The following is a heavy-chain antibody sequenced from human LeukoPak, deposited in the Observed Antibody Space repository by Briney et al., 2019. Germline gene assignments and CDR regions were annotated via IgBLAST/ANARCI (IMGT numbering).Heavy chain of an antibody. J-gene: IGHJ4*02. V-gene: IGHV3-7*03. Sequence: GGSLRLSCAASGFMFSSNWMSWVRLAPGKGLEWVANIKEDGTETYYVDSVKGRFTISRDNAKNSLYLQMDSLRVEDTAFYYCAKDNRRHYTSGPNPDSLHWGQGALVTVSS. CDR1: GFMFSSNW. D-gene: IGHD6-19*01. CDR2: IKEDGTET. CDR3: AKDNRRHYTSGPNPDSLH.